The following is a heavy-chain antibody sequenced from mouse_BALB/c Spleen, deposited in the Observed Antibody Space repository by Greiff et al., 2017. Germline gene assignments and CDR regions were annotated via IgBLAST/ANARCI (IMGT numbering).Heavy chain of an antibody. Sequence: QVQLQQSGAELVKPGASVKLSCKASGYTFTSYDINWVRQRPEQGLEWIGWIFPGDGSTKYNEKFKGKATLTTDKSSSTAYMPLSRLTSEDSAVYFGARQVYYYGSSLRKLYYFDYWGQGTTLTVSS. D-gene: IGHD1-1*01. CDR3: ARQVYYYGSSLRKLYYFDY. CDR2: IFPGDGST. CDR1: GYTFTSYD. V-gene: IGHV1S56*01. J-gene: IGHJ2*01.